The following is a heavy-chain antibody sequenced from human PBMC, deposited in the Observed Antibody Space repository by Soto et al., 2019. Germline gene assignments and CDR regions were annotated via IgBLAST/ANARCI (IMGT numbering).Heavy chain of an antibody. Sequence: GGSLRLSCAASGFTFSSYSMNWVRQAPGKGLEWVSYISSSSTIYYADSVKGRFTISRDNAKNSLYLQMNSLRDEDTAVYYCARDGDYSNHYYYYGMDVWGQGTTVTVSS. CDR2: ISSSSTI. J-gene: IGHJ6*02. CDR1: GFTFSSYS. CDR3: ARDGDYSNHYYYYGMDV. D-gene: IGHD4-4*01. V-gene: IGHV3-48*02.